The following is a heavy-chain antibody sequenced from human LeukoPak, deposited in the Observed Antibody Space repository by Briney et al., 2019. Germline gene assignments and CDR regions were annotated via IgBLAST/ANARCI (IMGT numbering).Heavy chain of an antibody. Sequence: GGSLRLSCAASGFTISSYYMSWVRQAPGKGLEWVSVIYSDGDIYYADSVRGRFTISRDISKNTLNLQMDSLKTEDTGVYYCARDTDITSSRFFGLWGLGTLVTISS. CDR1: GFTISSYY. J-gene: IGHJ4*02. CDR3: ARDTDITSSRFFGL. D-gene: IGHD3-3*01. V-gene: IGHV3-66*02. CDR2: IYSDGDI.